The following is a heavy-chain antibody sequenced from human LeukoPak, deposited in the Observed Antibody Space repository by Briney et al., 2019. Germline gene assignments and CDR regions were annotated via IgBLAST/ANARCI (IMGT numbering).Heavy chain of an antibody. CDR1: GFTFSSYS. CDR2: ISSSSSTI. Sequence: GGSLRLSXAASGFTFSSYSMNWVRQAPGKGLEWVSYISSSSSTIYYADSVKGRFTISRDNAKNSLYLQMNSLRAEDTAVYYCAREGYCSSTSCYYFDYWGQGTLVTVSS. CDR3: AREGYCSSTSCYYFDY. D-gene: IGHD2-2*01. J-gene: IGHJ4*02. V-gene: IGHV3-48*01.